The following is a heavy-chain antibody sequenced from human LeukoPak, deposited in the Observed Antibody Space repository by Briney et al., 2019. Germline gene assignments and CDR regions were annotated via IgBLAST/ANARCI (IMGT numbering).Heavy chain of an antibody. D-gene: IGHD3-16*01. J-gene: IGHJ4*02. CDR1: GYIFTGNY. Sequence: ASVKVSCKASGYIFTGNYLHWVRQAPGQGLEWMGWINPNSGDTNYAQKFQGRVTMTRDTSITTAYMELSGLRSDDTAVYYCARDRGSRTDFEDYWGQGTLVTVSS. CDR2: INPNSGDT. CDR3: ARDRGSRTDFEDY. V-gene: IGHV1-2*02.